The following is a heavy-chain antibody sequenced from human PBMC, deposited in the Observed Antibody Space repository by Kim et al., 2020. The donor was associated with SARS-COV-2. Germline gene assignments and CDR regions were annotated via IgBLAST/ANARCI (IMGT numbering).Heavy chain of an antibody. CDR1: GGSISSYY. CDR2: IYYSGST. D-gene: IGHD3-16*01. J-gene: IGHJ5*02. CDR3: ARAWGGGWFDP. Sequence: SETLSLTCTVSGGSISSYYWSWIRQPPGKGLEWIGYIYYSGSTNYNPSLKSRVTISVDTSKNQFSLKLSSVTAADTAVYYCARAWGGGWFDPWGQGTLVTVSS. V-gene: IGHV4-59*01.